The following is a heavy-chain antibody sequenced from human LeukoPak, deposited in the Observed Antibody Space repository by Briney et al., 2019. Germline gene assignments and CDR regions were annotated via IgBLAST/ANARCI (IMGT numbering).Heavy chain of an antibody. V-gene: IGHV3-33*01. CDR1: GFTFSAYG. J-gene: IGHJ4*02. CDR3: ATDSIGPATDFDY. D-gene: IGHD2-2*01. CDR2: IWSDGGKS. Sequence: GGSPRLSCAASGFTFSAYGMHWVRQAPGKGLEWVAVIWSDGGKSYNSGSVKGRFTISRDNSKDTLYLQMNSLRADDTAVYYCATDSIGPATDFDYWGQGTLVTVSS.